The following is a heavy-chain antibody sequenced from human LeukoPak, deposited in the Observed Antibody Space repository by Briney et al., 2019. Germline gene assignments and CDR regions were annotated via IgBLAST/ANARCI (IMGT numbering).Heavy chain of an antibody. D-gene: IGHD3-22*01. J-gene: IGHJ3*02. CDR1: GFTFSSYA. V-gene: IGHV3-23*01. CDR2: ISGSST. CDR3: ARILALGYYDSSGGAFDI. Sequence: PGGSLRLSCAASGFTFSSYAMSWVRQAPGKGLEWVSSISGSSTHYADSVKGRFTISKDTSKNTLYLQMNSLRAEDTAVYYCARILALGYYDSSGGAFDIWGQGTMVTVSS.